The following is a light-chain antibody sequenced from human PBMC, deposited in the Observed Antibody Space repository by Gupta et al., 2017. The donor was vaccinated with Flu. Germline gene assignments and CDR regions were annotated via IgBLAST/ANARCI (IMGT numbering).Light chain of an antibody. CDR3: QQCYSTPVT. Sequence: PSSLSASVGDRVTITGRASQSTGTYLNWYQQKPGKAPKLLIYAASSVQSGVPSKSSGSGSGRDFTLTISSLQPEDFATYYSQQCYSTPVTFGGGAKVEIK. CDR2: AAS. J-gene: IGKJ4*02. CDR1: QSTGTY. V-gene: IGKV1-39*01.